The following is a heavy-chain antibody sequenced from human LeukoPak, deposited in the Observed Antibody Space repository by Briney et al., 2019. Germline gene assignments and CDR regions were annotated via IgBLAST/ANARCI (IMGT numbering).Heavy chain of an antibody. D-gene: IGHD3-10*01. V-gene: IGHV3-30-3*01. CDR1: GFTFRNYV. CDR2: TSSDLNVK. Sequence: GGSLRLSCAASGFTFRNYVIHWVRQAPGKGLEWVAVTSSDLNVKLYADSVKGRFTISRDNSRSTLYLQMNSLRPEDTAIYYCARQGYYGSGSPPSLYFDYWGQGTLVTVSS. J-gene: IGHJ4*02. CDR3: ARQGYYGSGSPPSLYFDY.